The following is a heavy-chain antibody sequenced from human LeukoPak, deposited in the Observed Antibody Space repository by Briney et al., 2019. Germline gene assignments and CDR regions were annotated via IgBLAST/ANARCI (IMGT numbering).Heavy chain of an antibody. J-gene: IGHJ3*02. V-gene: IGHV1-18*01. CDR2: ISANNANT. Sequence: ASVKVSCKASGDTFISYGISWVRQAPGQGLEWMGWISANNANTNYAQELQGRVTMTTDTSTSTAYMELRSLRSDDTAVYYCASHKYCSSTSCYAFDIWGQGTMVTVSS. CDR3: ASHKYCSSTSCYAFDI. CDR1: GDTFISYG. D-gene: IGHD2-2*01.